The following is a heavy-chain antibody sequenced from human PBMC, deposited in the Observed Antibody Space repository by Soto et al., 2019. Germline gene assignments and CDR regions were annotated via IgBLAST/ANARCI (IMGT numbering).Heavy chain of an antibody. Sequence: GGSLRLSCAASGFTFSSYEMNWVRQAPGKGLEWVSYISSSGSTIYYADSVKGRFTISRDNAKNSLYLQMNSLRAEDTAVYYCARVVVGATFYYYGMDVWGQGTTVTVS. CDR3: ARVVVGATFYYYGMDV. V-gene: IGHV3-48*03. CDR2: ISSSGSTI. D-gene: IGHD1-26*01. J-gene: IGHJ6*02. CDR1: GFTFSSYE.